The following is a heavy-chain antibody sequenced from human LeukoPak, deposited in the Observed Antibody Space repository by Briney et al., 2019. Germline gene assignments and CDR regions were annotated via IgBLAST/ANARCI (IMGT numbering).Heavy chain of an antibody. D-gene: IGHD6-13*01. CDR3: ARGSSWYQDSYYYYGMDV. CDR2: ISSSSSYI. V-gene: IGHV3-21*01. J-gene: IGHJ6*02. CDR1: GFTFSSYS. Sequence: GGSLRLSCAASGFTFSSYSMNWVRQAPGKGLEWVSSISSSSSYIYYADSVKGRFTISRDNAKNPLYLQMNSLRAEDTAVYYCARGSSWYQDSYYYYGMDVWGQGTTVTVSS.